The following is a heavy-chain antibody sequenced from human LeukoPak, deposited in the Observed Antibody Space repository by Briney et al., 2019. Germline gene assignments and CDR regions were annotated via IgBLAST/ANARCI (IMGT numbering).Heavy chain of an antibody. CDR1: GYTFTSYG. Sequence: ASVKVSCKASGYTFTSYGISWVRQAPGQGLEWMGWINAGNGNTKYSQKFQGRVTITRDTSASTAYMELSSLRSEDTAVYYCARGASSSIVGYYYYGMDVWGQGTTVTVSS. V-gene: IGHV1-3*01. CDR2: INAGNGNT. J-gene: IGHJ6*02. CDR3: ARGASSSIVGYYYYGMDV. D-gene: IGHD6-13*01.